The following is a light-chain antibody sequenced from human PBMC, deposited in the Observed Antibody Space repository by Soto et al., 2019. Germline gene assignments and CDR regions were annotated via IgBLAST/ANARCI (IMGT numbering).Light chain of an antibody. CDR2: NNN. V-gene: IGLV1-44*01. J-gene: IGLJ1*01. Sequence: QSVLIQPPSASGTPGQRGTISCSGSSSNIGSNTVNWYQQLPGTAPKLLIYNNNQRPSGVPDRFSGSKSGTSVSLGISGLQSEDEGEYYCAAWDDSLNGLVFGTGTKRTVL. CDR3: AAWDDSLNGLV. CDR1: SSNIGSNT.